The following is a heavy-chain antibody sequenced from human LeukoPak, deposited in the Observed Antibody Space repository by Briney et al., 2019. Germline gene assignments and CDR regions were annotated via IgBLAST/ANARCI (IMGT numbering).Heavy chain of an antibody. Sequence: ASVKVSCKAPGYTFTSYGISWVRQAPGQGLEWMGWISAYNGNTNYAQKLQGRVTMTTDTSTSTAYMELRSLRSDDTAVYYCARDRPTDYDFWSGDAFDIWGQGTMVTVSS. CDR3: ARDRPTDYDFWSGDAFDI. CDR1: GYTFTSYG. J-gene: IGHJ3*02. V-gene: IGHV1-18*01. D-gene: IGHD3-3*01. CDR2: ISAYNGNT.